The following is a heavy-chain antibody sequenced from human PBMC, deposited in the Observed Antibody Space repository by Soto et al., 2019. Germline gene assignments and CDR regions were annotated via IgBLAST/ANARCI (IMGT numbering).Heavy chain of an antibody. V-gene: IGHV1-3*01. CDR3: ARGQDIGSWIIDH. J-gene: IGHJ4*02. CDR2: NNAGTGAT. Sequence: ASVKVSCKAFGYTFSNYALHWVRQAPGQRLEWMGCNNAGTGATEYSQKFQDRVTITRDTSANTVYMEMNSLRSEDTAVYYCARGQDIGSWIIDHRGQRTLVTVSS. CDR1: GYTFSNYA. D-gene: IGHD6-13*01.